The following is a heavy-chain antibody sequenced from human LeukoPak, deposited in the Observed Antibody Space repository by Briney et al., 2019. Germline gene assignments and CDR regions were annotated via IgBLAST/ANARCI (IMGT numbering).Heavy chain of an antibody. CDR1: GFTFSSHG. CDR2: IWNDGGNT. Sequence: GGSLRLSCAASGFTFSSHGMHWVRRTPGKGLEWVAVIWNDGGNTYHADSVKGRFTISRDNSKNTLYLQMNSLRAEDTAVYYCARDRGSRWFGPIDYWGQGTLVTVSS. D-gene: IGHD6-13*01. J-gene: IGHJ4*02. V-gene: IGHV3-33*01. CDR3: ARDRGSRWFGPIDY.